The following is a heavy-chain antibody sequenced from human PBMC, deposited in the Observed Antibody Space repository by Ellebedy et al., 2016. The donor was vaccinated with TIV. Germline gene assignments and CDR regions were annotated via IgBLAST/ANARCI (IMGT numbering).Heavy chain of an antibody. J-gene: IGHJ5*02. V-gene: IGHV1-69*13. D-gene: IGHD4-11*01. CDR1: GGTFSSYA. Sequence: SVKVSXXASGGTFSSYAISWVRQAPGQGLEWMGGIIPIFGTANYAQKFQGRVTITADESTSTAYMELSSLRSEDTAVYYCARDPYSNYVNFWFDPWGQGTLVTVSS. CDR2: IIPIFGTA. CDR3: ARDPYSNYVNFWFDP.